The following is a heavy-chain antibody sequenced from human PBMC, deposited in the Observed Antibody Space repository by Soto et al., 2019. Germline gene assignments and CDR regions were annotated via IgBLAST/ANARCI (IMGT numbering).Heavy chain of an antibody. D-gene: IGHD3-3*01. J-gene: IGHJ1*01. CDR2: ISYSGSP. V-gene: IGHV4-30-4*01. CDR3: VRALDF. Sequence: SETLSRTWTVSGVSVSRDYQWIWIRQPPAKGLEWIGHISYSGSPYYHPSLRSRLSISVDTSKNQFSLKVKSGTAAGTSVYYCVRALDFWGPGTLVTVFS. CDR1: GVSVSRDYQ.